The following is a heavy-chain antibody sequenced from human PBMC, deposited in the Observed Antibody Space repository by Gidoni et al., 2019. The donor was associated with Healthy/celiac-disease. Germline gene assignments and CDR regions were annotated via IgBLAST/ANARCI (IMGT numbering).Heavy chain of an antibody. CDR1: GFTFSSYG. D-gene: IGHD1-26*01. J-gene: IGHJ4*02. CDR3: AKDSLELAY. CDR2: ISYDGSNK. V-gene: IGHV3-30*18. Sequence: QVQLVDSGGGVVQPGRSLRLSCAASGFTFSSYGMHWVRQAPGKGLEWVAVISYDGSNKYYADSVKGRFTISRDNSKNTLYLQMNSLRAEDTAVYYCAKDSLELAYWGQGTLVTVSS.